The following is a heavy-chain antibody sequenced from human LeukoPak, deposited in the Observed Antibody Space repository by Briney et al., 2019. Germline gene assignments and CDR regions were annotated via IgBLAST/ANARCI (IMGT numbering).Heavy chain of an antibody. CDR2: ISSGGTTI. Sequence: GGSLRLSCAASGFSFSSYEMNWVRQAPGKGLEWVSYISSGGTTIYYADSVKGRFTISRDNAKNSLYLQMNSLRAEDTAVYYCAELGITMIGGVWGKGTTVTISS. CDR1: GFSFSSYE. CDR3: AELGITMIGGV. V-gene: IGHV3-48*03. D-gene: IGHD3-10*02. J-gene: IGHJ6*04.